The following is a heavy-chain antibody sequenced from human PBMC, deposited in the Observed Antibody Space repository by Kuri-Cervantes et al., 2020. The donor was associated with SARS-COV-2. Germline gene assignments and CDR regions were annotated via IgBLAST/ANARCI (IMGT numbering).Heavy chain of an antibody. Sequence: ASVKVPCKVSGYTLTELSMHWVRQAPGKGLEWMGGFDPEDGETIYAQKFQGRVTMTEDTSTDTAYMELSSLRSEDTAVYYCATWSGYYYYMDVWGKGTTVTVSS. CDR1: GYTLTELS. J-gene: IGHJ6*03. V-gene: IGHV1-24*01. CDR3: ATWSGYYYYMDV. CDR2: FDPEDGET. D-gene: IGHD3-3*01.